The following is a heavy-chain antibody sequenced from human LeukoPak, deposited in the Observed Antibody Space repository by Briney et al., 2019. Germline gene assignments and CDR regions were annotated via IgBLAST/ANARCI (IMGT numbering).Heavy chain of an antibody. D-gene: IGHD1-26*01. Sequence: PSETLSLTCAVSGYSISSGYYWGWIRQPPGKGLEWIGSIYYSGGTYYNPSLKSRVIISVDTSKNQVSLKVSSVTATDTAVYYCARHSGSYYQPLDYWGQGTLVTVSS. CDR2: IYYSGGT. J-gene: IGHJ4*02. V-gene: IGHV4-38-2*01. CDR3: ARHSGSYYQPLDY. CDR1: GYSISSGYY.